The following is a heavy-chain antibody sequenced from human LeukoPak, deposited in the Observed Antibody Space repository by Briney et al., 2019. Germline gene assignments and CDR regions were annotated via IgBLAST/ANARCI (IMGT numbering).Heavy chain of an antibody. CDR2: ISDSGGKT. D-gene: IGHD4-17*01. CDR3: AKATTVTTTGDY. V-gene: IGHV3-23*01. J-gene: IGHJ4*02. Sequence: PGGSLRLSCAASGFSFSNYALRWVRQAPGKGLEWVSTISDSGGKTDYADSVKDRFTISRDNSKNTLYLQMNSLRAEDTAVYYCAKATTVTTTGDYWGQGTLVTVSS. CDR1: GFSFSNYA.